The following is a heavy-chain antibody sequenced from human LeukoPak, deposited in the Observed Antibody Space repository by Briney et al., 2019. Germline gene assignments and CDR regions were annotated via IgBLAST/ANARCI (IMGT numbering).Heavy chain of an antibody. CDR3: ARDLFVADRFGYFDL. Sequence: ASVKVSCKASGYTFSNYGLSWVRQAPGQGLEWMGWITAYNGNTKYAPNLQDRVTMTTDTSTSTAYLELRSLRSDDTAIYYCARDLFVADRFGYFDLWGRGTLVTVSS. V-gene: IGHV1-18*01. CDR1: GYTFSNYG. D-gene: IGHD6-6*01. J-gene: IGHJ2*01. CDR2: ITAYNGNT.